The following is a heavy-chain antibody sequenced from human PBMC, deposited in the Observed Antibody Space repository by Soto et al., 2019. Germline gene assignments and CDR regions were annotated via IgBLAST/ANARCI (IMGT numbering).Heavy chain of an antibody. CDR2: IFYSGST. J-gene: IGHJ4*02. CDR3: ARGSEWLRLKFDS. CDR1: GGSISSGGYH. D-gene: IGHD5-12*01. V-gene: IGHV4-31*03. Sequence: ASETLSLTCTVSGGSISSGGYHWSWIRQHPGKGLEWIGYIFYSGSTDCNPSLKSRVTISIDTSKNQFSLKLTSVTAADTAVYYCARGSEWLRLKFDSWGRGTLVTVSS.